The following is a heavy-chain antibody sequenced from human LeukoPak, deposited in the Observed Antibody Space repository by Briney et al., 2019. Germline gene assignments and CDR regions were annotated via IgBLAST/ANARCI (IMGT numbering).Heavy chain of an antibody. V-gene: IGHV3-48*02. CDR2: ISGFSSTI. CDR3: ARGSGNHFDY. Sequence: GGSLRLSCAASGFTFSTYGMDWVRQAPGKGLEWVSYISGFSSTIYCADSVKGRFTISRDNVKNSLYLQMNSLRDEDTAVYYCARGSGNHFDYWGQEALVTVSS. D-gene: IGHD1-14*01. J-gene: IGHJ4*02. CDR1: GFTFSTYG.